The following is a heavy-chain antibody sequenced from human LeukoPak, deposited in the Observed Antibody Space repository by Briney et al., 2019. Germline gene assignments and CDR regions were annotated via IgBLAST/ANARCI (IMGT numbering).Heavy chain of an antibody. D-gene: IGHD4-17*01. CDR3: AKATYYGDYSYYFDY. CDR1: GFTLSSYS. V-gene: IGHV3-21*01. Sequence: GGSLRLSCAASGFTLSSYSMNWVRQAPGKGLEWVSSISSSSSYIYYADSVKGRFTISRDNAKNSLYLQMNSLRAEDTAVYYCAKATYYGDYSYYFDYWGQGTLVTVSS. CDR2: ISSSSSYI. J-gene: IGHJ4*02.